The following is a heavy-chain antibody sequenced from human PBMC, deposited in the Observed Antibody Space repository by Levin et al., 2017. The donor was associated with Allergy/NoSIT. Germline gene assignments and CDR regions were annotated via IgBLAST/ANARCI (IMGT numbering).Heavy chain of an antibody. CDR2: INHSGST. J-gene: IGHJ6*03. V-gene: IGHV4-34*01. CDR3: ARVLGSGSYSDPTPAYFYYYMDV. D-gene: IGHD3-10*01. Sequence: SETLSLTCGVYGGSFSGYYWSWIRQPPGKGPEWIGEINHSGSTKYNPSLKSRVTLAVDTSRSQFSLKVTSVTAADTAVYYCARVLGSGSYSDPTPAYFYYYMDVWGKGTTVTVSS. CDR1: GGSFSGYY.